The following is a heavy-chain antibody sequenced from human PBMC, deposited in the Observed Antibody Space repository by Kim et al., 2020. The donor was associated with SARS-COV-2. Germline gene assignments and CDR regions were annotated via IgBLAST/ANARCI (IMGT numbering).Heavy chain of an antibody. D-gene: IGHD3-22*01. CDR1: GYIFSSYG. V-gene: IGHV1-18*01. Sequence: ASVKVSCKASGYIFSSYGVTWVRQAPGQGLEWMGWIADYNGNTTYTQKFQGRVTMTTDRAAKTAYMELRSLTSDDTAVYYCARGMYYYDSRGTFDPWGQG. J-gene: IGHJ5*02. CDR2: IADYNGNT. CDR3: ARGMYYYDSRGTFDP.